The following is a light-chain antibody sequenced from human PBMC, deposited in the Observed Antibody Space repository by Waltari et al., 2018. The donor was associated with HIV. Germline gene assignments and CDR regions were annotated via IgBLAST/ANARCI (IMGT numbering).Light chain of an antibody. J-gene: IGLJ3*02. CDR2: NDS. Sequence: SYELTQPPSVSVSPGQTARITCSGDALPKQYAYWYQQQPGQAPGLVIYNDSERPSGFPERFSGASSGTTVTLTISGVQAEDEADYYCQSADSSRTYRVFGGGTKLTVL. CDR1: ALPKQY. V-gene: IGLV3-25*03. CDR3: QSADSSRTYRV.